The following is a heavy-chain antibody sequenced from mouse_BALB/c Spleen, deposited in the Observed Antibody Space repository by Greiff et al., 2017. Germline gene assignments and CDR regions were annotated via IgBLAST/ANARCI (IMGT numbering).Heavy chain of an antibody. V-gene: IGHV3-8*02. CDR3: ARSPATVGYYFDY. Sequence: EVKLQESGPSLVKPSQTLSLTCSVTGDSITSGYWNWIRKFPGNKLEYMGYISYSGSTYYNPSLKSRISITRDTSKNQYYLQLNSVTTEDTATYYCARSPATVGYYFDYWGQGTTLTVSS. CDR2: ISYSGST. D-gene: IGHD1-1*01. J-gene: IGHJ2*01. CDR1: GDSITSGY.